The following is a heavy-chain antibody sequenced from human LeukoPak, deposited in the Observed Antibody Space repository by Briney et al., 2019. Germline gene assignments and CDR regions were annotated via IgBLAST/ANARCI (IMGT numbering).Heavy chain of an antibody. Sequence: ASVKVSCKASGYTFTSYGISWVRQAPGQGLEWMGWISAYNGNTNYAQKLQGRVTITTDTSTSTAYMELRSLRSDDTAVYYCARQDYGDYVPYYYGMDGWGGGATV. J-gene: IGHJ6*01. D-gene: IGHD4-17*01. CDR1: GYTFTSYG. CDR3: ARQDYGDYVPYYYGMDG. V-gene: IGHV1-18*01. CDR2: ISAYNGNT.